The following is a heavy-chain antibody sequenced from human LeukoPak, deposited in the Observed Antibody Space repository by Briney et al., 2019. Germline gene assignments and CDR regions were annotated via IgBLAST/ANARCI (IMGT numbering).Heavy chain of an antibody. CDR2: IYHSGST. CDR3: ARGHVVATGFDP. Sequence: PSETLSLTCTVSGYSISSGYYWGWIRQPPGKGLEWIGSIYHSGSTYYNPSLKSRVTISVDTSKNQFSLKLSSVTAADTAVYYCARGHVVATGFDPWGQGTLVTVSS. D-gene: IGHD5-12*01. J-gene: IGHJ5*02. V-gene: IGHV4-38-2*02. CDR1: GYSISSGYY.